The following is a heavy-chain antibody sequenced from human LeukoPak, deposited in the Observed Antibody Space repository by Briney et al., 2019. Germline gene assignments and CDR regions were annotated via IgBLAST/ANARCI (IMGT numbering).Heavy chain of an antibody. Sequence: PSETLSLTCTVSGGSISSSSYYWGWIRQPPGKRLEWIGTIYYSGSTYYTPSLKSRLTISVDTSKNQFSLKLSSVTAADTAVYYCARTIAARRDYFDSWGQGTLVTVSS. CDR3: ARTIAARRDYFDS. D-gene: IGHD6-6*01. CDR2: IYYSGST. V-gene: IGHV4-39*01. CDR1: GGSISSSSYY. J-gene: IGHJ4*02.